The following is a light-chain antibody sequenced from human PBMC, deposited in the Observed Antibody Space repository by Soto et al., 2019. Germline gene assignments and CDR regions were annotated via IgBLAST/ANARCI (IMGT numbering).Light chain of an antibody. J-gene: IGKJ4*01. Sequence: PGERVTLSCRANQSVGSYLAWYQQKPGQTPRLLIYDASNRATGIPARFSGSGSGTDFTLTISSLEADDFAVYYCQHRNYWPPGATFGGGTKVEIK. CDR2: DAS. V-gene: IGKV3-11*01. CDR3: QHRNYWPPGAT. CDR1: QSVGSY.